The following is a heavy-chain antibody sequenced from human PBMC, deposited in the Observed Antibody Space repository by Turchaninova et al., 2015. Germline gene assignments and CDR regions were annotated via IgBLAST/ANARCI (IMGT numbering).Heavy chain of an antibody. CDR2: IYHSGST. V-gene: IGHV4-38-2*01. CDR3: ARLSGDLDGTDY. J-gene: IGHJ4*02. CDR1: GYSISRGYD. D-gene: IGHD7-27*01. Sequence: QVQLPESGPGRVKPSENLSLACAVCGYSISRGYDWGWVRQTPGKGVEWIGSIYHSGSTYNNPSLKSRVTISVDTNKNQFSRRLSPGTAADTAVYYCARLSGDLDGTDYWGQGTLVTVSS.